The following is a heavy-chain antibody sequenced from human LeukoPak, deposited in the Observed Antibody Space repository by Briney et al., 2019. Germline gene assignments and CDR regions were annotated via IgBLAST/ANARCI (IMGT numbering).Heavy chain of an antibody. V-gene: IGHV1-2*02. J-gene: IGHJ5*02. Sequence: ASVKVPCKASGYTFTGYYMHWVRQAPGQGLEWMGWINPNSGGTNYAQKFQGRVTMTRDTSISTAYMELSRLRSDDTAVYYCAREIVNSDGYCSGGSCYLRRVNWFDPWGQGTLVTVSS. D-gene: IGHD2-15*01. CDR1: GYTFTGYY. CDR2: INPNSGGT. CDR3: AREIVNSDGYCSGGSCYLRRVNWFDP.